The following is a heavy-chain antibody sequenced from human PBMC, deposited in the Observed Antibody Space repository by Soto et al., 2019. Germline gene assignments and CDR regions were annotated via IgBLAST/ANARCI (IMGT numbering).Heavy chain of an antibody. CDR3: AKDYGGYPDYDILTGYCDY. D-gene: IGHD3-9*01. V-gene: IGHV3-23*01. CDR2: ISGSGGST. CDR1: GFTFSSYA. Sequence: GGSLRLSCAASGFTFSSYAMSWVRQAPGKGLEWVSAISGSGGSTYYADSVKGRFTISRDNSKNTLYLQMNSLRAEDTAVYYCAKDYGGYPDYDILTGYCDYWGQGTLVTVSS. J-gene: IGHJ4*02.